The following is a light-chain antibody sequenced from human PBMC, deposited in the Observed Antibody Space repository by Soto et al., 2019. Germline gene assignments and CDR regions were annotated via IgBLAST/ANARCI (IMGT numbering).Light chain of an antibody. CDR3: QQAKSFPPT. Sequence: MTPSPSSXSDFPRNRVTIPCRASQTISSWLAWYKQKPGKAXKXXXYAASTLKSGVPSRLRGSGSGTDFTLTISRLQPEDFATYYCQQAKSFPPTFGRGTKVDI. J-gene: IGKJ4*01. CDR2: AAS. CDR1: QTISSW. V-gene: IGKV1-12*01.